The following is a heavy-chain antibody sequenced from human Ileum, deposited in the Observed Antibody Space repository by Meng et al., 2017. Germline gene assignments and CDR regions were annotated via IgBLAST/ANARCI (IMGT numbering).Heavy chain of an antibody. D-gene: IGHD3-3*01. CDR3: ASGSGSLDY. CDR1: GGSVSSNIAA. Sequence: GPRQQSGPGRGDPSQPLLLTWAVSGGSVSSNIAAWNWIRQSPLRGLEWLGRTYYRSKWYSEYAVSVKSRISITPDTSKNQFSLQMNSVTPEDTAVYYCASGSGSLDYWGPGTLVTVSS. CDR2: TYYRSKWYS. J-gene: IGHJ4*02. V-gene: IGHV6-1*01.